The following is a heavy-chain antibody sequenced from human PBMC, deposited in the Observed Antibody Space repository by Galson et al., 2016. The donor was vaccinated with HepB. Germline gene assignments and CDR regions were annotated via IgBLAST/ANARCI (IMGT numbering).Heavy chain of an antibody. CDR1: GFTFSRFW. J-gene: IGHJ1*01. V-gene: IGHV3-7*03. D-gene: IGHD6-19*01. Sequence: SLRLSCAASGFTFSRFWMHWVRQAPGKGLEWVASIKEDGSKTSYVDSVKGRFTISRDNVENSLYLQMNSLRAEDTAVYYCARYGDEAGWIFQHWGQGTLVTVSS. CDR3: ARYGDEAGWIFQH. CDR2: IKEDGSKT.